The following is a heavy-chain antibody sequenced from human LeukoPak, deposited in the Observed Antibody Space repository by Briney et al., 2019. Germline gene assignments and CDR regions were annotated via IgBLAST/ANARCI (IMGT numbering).Heavy chain of an antibody. V-gene: IGHV3-30*04. D-gene: IGHD6-13*01. CDR1: GFTFSSYA. J-gene: IGHJ6*04. Sequence: GRSLRLSCAASGFTFSSYAMHWVRQAPGKGLEWVAVISYDGSNKYYADSVKGRFTISRDNSKNTLYLQMNSLRAEDTAVYYCARDCVAAADYEIYYYYYGMDAWGKGTTVTVSS. CDR2: ISYDGSNK. CDR3: ARDCVAAADYEIYYYYYGMDA.